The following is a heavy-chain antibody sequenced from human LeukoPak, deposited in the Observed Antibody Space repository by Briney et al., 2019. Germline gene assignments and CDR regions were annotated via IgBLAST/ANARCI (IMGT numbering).Heavy chain of an antibody. Sequence: ASVKVSCKASGYTLTNYFFHWVRQAPGQGLEWMGWISAYNGNTNYAQKLQGRVTMTTDTSTSTAYMELRSLRSDDTAVYYCVRRGIASPILVYWGQGTLVTVSS. D-gene: IGHD6-13*01. V-gene: IGHV1-18*04. CDR1: GYTLTNYF. CDR3: VRRGIASPILVY. J-gene: IGHJ4*02. CDR2: ISAYNGNT.